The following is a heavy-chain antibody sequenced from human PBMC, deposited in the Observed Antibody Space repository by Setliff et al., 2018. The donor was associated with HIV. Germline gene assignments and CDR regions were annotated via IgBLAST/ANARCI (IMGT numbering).Heavy chain of an antibody. D-gene: IGHD3-3*01. CDR3: AKEADDFWSGFRAYYYYMDV. J-gene: IGHJ6*03. V-gene: IGHV3-7*01. CDR1: GFRFRSYW. CDR2: VKQDGTET. Sequence: PGGSLRLSCAASGFRFRSYWMSWVRQAPGKGLESVANVKQDGTETLYVDSVKGRFTISRDNAKNSLYLQMNSLRAEDTAVYYCAKEADDFWSGFRAYYYYMDVWGKGTTVTVSS.